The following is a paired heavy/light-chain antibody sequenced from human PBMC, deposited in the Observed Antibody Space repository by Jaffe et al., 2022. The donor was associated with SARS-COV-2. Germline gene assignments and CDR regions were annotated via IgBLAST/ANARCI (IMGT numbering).Light chain of an antibody. CDR1: QSVSSSY. V-gene: IGKV3-20*01. CDR3: QQYGSSPPTYT. CDR2: GAS. Sequence: EIVLTQSPGTLSLSPGERATLSCRASQSVSSSYLAWYQQKPGQAPRLLIYGASSRATGIPDRFSGSGSGTDFTLTISRLEPEDFAVYYCQQYGSSPPTYTFGQGTKLEIK. J-gene: IGKJ2*01.
Heavy chain of an antibody. CDR3: ARRRVFDAGLGGSYRYFLEAFDI. V-gene: IGHV1-3*01. Sequence: QVQLVQSGAEVKKPGASVKVSCKASGYTFTSYAMHWVRQAPGQRLEWMGWINAGNGNTKYSQKFQGRVTITRDTSASTAYMELSSLRSEDTAVYYCARRRVFDAGLGGSYRYFLEAFDIWGQGTMVTVSS. CDR1: GYTFTSYA. CDR2: INAGNGNT. D-gene: IGHD3-16*02. J-gene: IGHJ3*02.